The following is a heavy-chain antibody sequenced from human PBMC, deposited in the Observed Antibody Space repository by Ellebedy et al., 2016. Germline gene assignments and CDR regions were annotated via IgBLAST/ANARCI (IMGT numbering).Heavy chain of an antibody. V-gene: IGHV1-46*04. J-gene: IGHJ4*02. Sequence: ASVKVSCKASGYTFTSYYMHWVRQAPGQGLEWMGIINPSGGSTSYAQKLQGRVTMTRDTSTSTVYMELSSLRSEDTAVYYCARGLYDYGDYEGVDYWGQGTLVTVSS. CDR1: GYTFTSYY. CDR2: INPSGGST. CDR3: ARGLYDYGDYEGVDY. D-gene: IGHD4-17*01.